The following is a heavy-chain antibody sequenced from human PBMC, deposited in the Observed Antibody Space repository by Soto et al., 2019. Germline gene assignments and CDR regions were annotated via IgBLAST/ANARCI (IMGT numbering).Heavy chain of an antibody. CDR1: GGSISSSNW. V-gene: IGHV4-4*02. D-gene: IGHD3-10*01. Sequence: SETLSLTCAVSGGSISSSNWWSWVRQPPGKGLEWIGEIYHSGSTNYNPSLKSRVTISVDKSKNQFSLKLSSVTAADTAVYYCARGVWVGELSLIRWFEPWGQGTRVTVSS. CDR3: ARGVWVGELSLIRWFEP. J-gene: IGHJ5*02. CDR2: IYHSGST.